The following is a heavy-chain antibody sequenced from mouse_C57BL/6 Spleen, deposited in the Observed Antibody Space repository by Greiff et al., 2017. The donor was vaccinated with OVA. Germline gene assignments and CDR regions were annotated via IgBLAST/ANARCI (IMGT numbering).Heavy chain of an antibody. D-gene: IGHD1-1*01. Sequence: VQLQQSGPVLVKPGASVKMSCKASGYTFTDYYMNWVKQSHGKSLEWIGVINPYNGGTSYNQKFKGKATLTVDKSSSTAYMELNSLTSEDSAVYYCASPLITTVVATGAMDYWGQGTSVTVSS. CDR3: ASPLITTVVATGAMDY. CDR1: GYTFTDYY. V-gene: IGHV1-19*01. CDR2: INPYNGGT. J-gene: IGHJ4*01.